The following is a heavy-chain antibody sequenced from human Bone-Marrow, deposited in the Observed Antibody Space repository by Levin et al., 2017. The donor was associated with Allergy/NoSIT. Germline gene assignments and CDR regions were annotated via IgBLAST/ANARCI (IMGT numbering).Heavy chain of an antibody. J-gene: IGHJ2*01. CDR2: IKQDGSEK. V-gene: IGHV3-7*01. CDR3: ARVSGSPVTYWYFDL. CDR1: GFTFSRHW. D-gene: IGHD3-10*01. Sequence: GESLKISCAASGFTFSRHWMGWVRQAPGKGLEWVANIKQDGSEKYYVDSVKGRFTISRDNAKNSLYLQMNSLRAEDTAVYYCARVSGSPVTYWYFDLWGRGTLVTVSS.